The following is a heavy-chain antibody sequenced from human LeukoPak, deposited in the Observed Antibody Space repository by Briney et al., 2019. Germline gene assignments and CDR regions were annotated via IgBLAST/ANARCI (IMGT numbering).Heavy chain of an antibody. Sequence: SETLPLTCSVSGGPINSGSFYWGWIRQSPGTGLDWIGSLYHSGSTYYNPSLKSRVTISVDTSKNQFSLKLSSVTAEDTAVYYCAREIAYYDILTGYRDRAFDIWGQGTMVTVSS. J-gene: IGHJ3*02. CDR3: AREIAYYDILTGYRDRAFDI. V-gene: IGHV4-39*07. CDR1: GGPINSGSFY. D-gene: IGHD3-9*01. CDR2: LYHSGST.